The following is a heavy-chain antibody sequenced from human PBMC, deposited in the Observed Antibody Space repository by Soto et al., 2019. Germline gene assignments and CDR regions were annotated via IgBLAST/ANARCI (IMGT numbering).Heavy chain of an antibody. D-gene: IGHD4-17*01. V-gene: IGHV4-34*01. CDR1: GGSFSGYY. J-gene: IGHJ4*02. CDR2: INHSGST. Sequence: SETLSLTCSVYGGSFSGYYWSWIRQPPGKGLEWIGEINHSGSTNYNPSLKSRVTISVDTSKNQFSLKLSSVTAADTAVYYCARGVGDYVFRSHFDYWGQGTLVTVS. CDR3: ARGVGDYVFRSHFDY.